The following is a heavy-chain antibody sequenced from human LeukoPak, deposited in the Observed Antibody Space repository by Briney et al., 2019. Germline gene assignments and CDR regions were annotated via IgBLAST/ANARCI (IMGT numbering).Heavy chain of an antibody. D-gene: IGHD1-26*01. Sequence: ASVKVSCKASGYTFTSYDINWVRQATGQGLEWMGRMNPNSGNTGYAQKFQGRVTMTRNTSISTAYMELSSLRSEDTAVYYCARGAPDSKWGYFDLWGRGTLVTVSS. CDR2: MNPNSGNT. CDR3: ARGAPDSKWGYFDL. CDR1: GYTFTSYD. J-gene: IGHJ2*01. V-gene: IGHV1-8*01.